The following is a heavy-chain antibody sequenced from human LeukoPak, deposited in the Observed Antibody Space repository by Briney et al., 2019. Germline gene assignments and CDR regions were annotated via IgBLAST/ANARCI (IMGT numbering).Heavy chain of an antibody. V-gene: IGHV3-48*04. Sequence: GGSLRLSCAASGFTFSSYGMHWVRQAPGKGLEWVSYISSSGSTIYYADSVKGRFTISRDNAKNSLYLQMNSLRAEDTAVYYCARRTTYDAFDIWGQGTMVTVSS. J-gene: IGHJ3*02. CDR3: ARRTTYDAFDI. CDR1: GFTFSSYG. CDR2: ISSSGSTI. D-gene: IGHD4-11*01.